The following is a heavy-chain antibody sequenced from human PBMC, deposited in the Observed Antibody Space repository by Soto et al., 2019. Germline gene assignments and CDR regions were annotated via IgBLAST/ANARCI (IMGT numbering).Heavy chain of an antibody. V-gene: IGHV3-23*01. CDR2: ISGSGGST. Sequence: GGSLRLSCAASGFTFSSYAMSWVRQAPGKGLEWVSAISGSGGSTYYADSVEGRFTISRDNSKNTLYLQMNSLRAEDTAVYYCAKRRVVGATGLDYWYFDLWGRGTLVTVSS. D-gene: IGHD1-26*01. CDR1: GFTFSSYA. J-gene: IGHJ2*01. CDR3: AKRRVVGATGLDYWYFDL.